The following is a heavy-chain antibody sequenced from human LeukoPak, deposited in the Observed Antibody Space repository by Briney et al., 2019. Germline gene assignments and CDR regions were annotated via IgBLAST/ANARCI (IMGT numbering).Heavy chain of an antibody. J-gene: IGHJ4*02. Sequence: PGRSLRLSCAASGFXFSTYTMHWVRQAPGKGLDWVAFISNDGSKIYYAESVKGRVTISRDNSKNTLYLQMNSLRVEDTAVYYCAKGPRASGWTYFDYWGQGTLVTVSS. V-gene: IGHV3-30-3*01. CDR1: GFXFSTYT. CDR2: ISNDGSKI. D-gene: IGHD6-19*01. CDR3: AKGPRASGWTYFDY.